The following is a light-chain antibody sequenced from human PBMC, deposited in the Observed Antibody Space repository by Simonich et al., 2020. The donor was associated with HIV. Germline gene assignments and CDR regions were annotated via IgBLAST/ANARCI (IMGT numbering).Light chain of an antibody. V-gene: IGKV3D-15*01. CDR2: SAS. CDR1: QSVSSN. J-gene: IGKJ4*01. Sequence: EIVLTQSPGTLSLSPGERITPSCRASQSVSSNLAWYQQKPVQAPRPLIYSASTRATGIPARFSGSWSGTEFTLTISSMQSEDIAVYYCQQYNNRPLTFGGGTKVEIK. CDR3: QQYNNRPLT.